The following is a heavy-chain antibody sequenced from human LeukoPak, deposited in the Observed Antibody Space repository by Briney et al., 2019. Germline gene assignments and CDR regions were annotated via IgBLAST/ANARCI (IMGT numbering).Heavy chain of an antibody. J-gene: IGHJ4*02. CDR2: IKKDGSEK. D-gene: IGHD1-7*01. CDR3: AKVRVVFNWNYAYYFDY. CDR1: GFTFSSYA. Sequence: GGSLRLSCAASGFTFSSYAMSWVRQAPGKGLEWVANIKKDGSEKYYVDSVKGWFTISRDNSKNTLYLQMNSLGAEDTAMYYCAKVRVVFNWNYAYYFDYWGQGTLVTVSS. V-gene: IGHV3-7*01.